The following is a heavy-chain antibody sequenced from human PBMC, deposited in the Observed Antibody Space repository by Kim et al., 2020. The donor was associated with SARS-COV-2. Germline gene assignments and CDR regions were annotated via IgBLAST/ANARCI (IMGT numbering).Heavy chain of an antibody. CDR1: GFTFSSYG. CDR2: ISYDGSNK. Sequence: GGSVRLSCAASGFTFSSYGMHWVRQAPGKGLEWVAVISYDGSNKYYADSVKGRLTISRDNSKNTLYLQMNSLRAEDTAVYYCARSAGGGYYYGMDVWGQGTTVTVSS. J-gene: IGHJ6*02. V-gene: IGHV3-33*05. CDR3: ARSAGGGYYYGMDV. D-gene: IGHD6-13*01.